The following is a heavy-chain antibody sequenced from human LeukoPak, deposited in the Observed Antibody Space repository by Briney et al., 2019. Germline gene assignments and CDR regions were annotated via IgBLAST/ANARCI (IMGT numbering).Heavy chain of an antibody. CDR3: ARAGIAAAGNFDY. Sequence: ASVKVSCKASGYTFTSYDINWVRQATGQGVEWMGWMNPNSGNTGYAQRFQGRVTITRNTSISTAYMELRSLRSEDTAVYYCARAGIAAAGNFDYWGQGTLVTVSS. V-gene: IGHV1-8*03. D-gene: IGHD6-13*01. CDR2: MNPNSGNT. CDR1: GYTFTSYD. J-gene: IGHJ4*02.